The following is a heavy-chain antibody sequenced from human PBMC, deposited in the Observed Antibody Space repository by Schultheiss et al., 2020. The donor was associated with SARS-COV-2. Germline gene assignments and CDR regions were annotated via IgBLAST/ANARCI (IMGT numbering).Heavy chain of an antibody. Sequence: GESLKISCKASGYTFTSYGISWVRQAPGQGLEWMGWISAYNGNTNYAQKLQGRVTMTTDTSTSTAYMELRSLRSDDTAVYYCAREDQSPAYIAAYGMDVWGQGTTVTVSS. D-gene: IGHD6-13*01. V-gene: IGHV1-18*01. CDR1: GYTFTSYG. CDR3: AREDQSPAYIAAYGMDV. J-gene: IGHJ6*02. CDR2: ISAYNGNT.